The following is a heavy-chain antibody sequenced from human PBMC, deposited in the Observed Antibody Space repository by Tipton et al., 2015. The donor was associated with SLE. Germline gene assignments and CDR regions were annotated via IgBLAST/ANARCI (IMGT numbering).Heavy chain of an antibody. Sequence: TLSLTCTVSGGSISSHYWSWIRQPPGKGLEWIGYIYYSGSTNYNPSLKSRVTISVDTSKNQVSLKLSSVTAADTAVYYCARVPVSPTYYDFWSGSWFDPWGQGTLVTVSS. CDR3: ARVPVSPTYYDFWSGSWFDP. V-gene: IGHV4-59*11. D-gene: IGHD3-3*01. J-gene: IGHJ5*02. CDR1: GGSISSHY. CDR2: IYYSGST.